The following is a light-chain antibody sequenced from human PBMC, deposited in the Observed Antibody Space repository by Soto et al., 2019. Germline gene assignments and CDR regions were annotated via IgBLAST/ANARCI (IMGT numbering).Light chain of an antibody. Sequence: QSALTQPASVSGSPGQSIAISCTGTSSDVGGYNYVSWYQQHPGKAPKLMIYDVSVRPSGVSDRFSGSKSDNTASLTISGLQAEDEAHYYFSSYTTSSTVVFGGGTKVTVL. CDR3: SSYTTSSTVV. CDR2: DVS. CDR1: SSDVGGYNY. V-gene: IGLV2-14*01. J-gene: IGLJ2*01.